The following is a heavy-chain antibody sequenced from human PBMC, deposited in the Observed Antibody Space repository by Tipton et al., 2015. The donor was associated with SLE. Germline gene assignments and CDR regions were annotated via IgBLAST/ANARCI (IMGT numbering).Heavy chain of an antibody. CDR1: GGSISSYY. Sequence: TLSLTCTVSGGSISSYYWSWIRQPPGKGLEWIGYIYYSGSTNYNPSLKSRVTISVDTSKNQFSLKLSSVTAADTAVYYCARLGYCSGGSCYPRWFDPWGQGTLVTVSS. D-gene: IGHD2-15*01. CDR2: IYYSGST. CDR3: ARLGYCSGGSCYPRWFDP. J-gene: IGHJ5*02. V-gene: IGHV4-59*01.